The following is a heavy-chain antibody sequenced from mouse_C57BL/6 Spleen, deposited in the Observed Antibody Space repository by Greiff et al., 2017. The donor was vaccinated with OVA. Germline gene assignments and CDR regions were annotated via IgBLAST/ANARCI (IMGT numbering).Heavy chain of an antibody. CDR2: FYPGSGSI. CDR1: GYTFTEYT. V-gene: IGHV1-62-2*01. D-gene: IGHD4-1*01. Sequence: VQLQQSGAELVKPGASVKLSCKASGYTFTEYTIHWVKQRPGQGLECIGWFYPGSGSIKYNEKVKDKATLTAEKSCSTVYMELSRLTCEDTAIYFGARHEEDWEFAYEGQGTLVTVSA. CDR3: ARHEEDWEFAY. J-gene: IGHJ3*01.